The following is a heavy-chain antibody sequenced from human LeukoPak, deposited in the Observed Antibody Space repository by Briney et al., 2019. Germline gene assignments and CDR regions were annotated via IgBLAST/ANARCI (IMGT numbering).Heavy chain of an antibody. J-gene: IGHJ4*02. Sequence: PGGCLTLSYAASGVTVTDNDMSWVRQAPGKGLEWVSDIHSGGRTYYADSLKDRFTISRDNSKNTLYLQMSSLRVEDTAVYYCARNGIYGDYVWGQGTLVTVSS. CDR1: GVTVTDND. D-gene: IGHD4-17*01. CDR2: IHSGGRT. V-gene: IGHV3-66*01. CDR3: ARNGIYGDYV.